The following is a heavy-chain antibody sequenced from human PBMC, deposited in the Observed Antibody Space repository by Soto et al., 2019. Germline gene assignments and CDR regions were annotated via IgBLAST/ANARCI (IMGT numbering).Heavy chain of an antibody. CDR2: MEPSSGKT. CDR3: ARGVTAGVDY. V-gene: IGHV1-8*01. D-gene: IGHD3-10*01. CDR1: GYSFTSLD. J-gene: IGHJ4*02. Sequence: ASVKVSCKASGYSFTSLDINWVRQTTGQGLEWLGWMEPSSGKTGYAQRFQDRVTMTRDTSINTAYMELRSLTSDDTAFYYCARGVTAGVDYWGQGTLVTVSS.